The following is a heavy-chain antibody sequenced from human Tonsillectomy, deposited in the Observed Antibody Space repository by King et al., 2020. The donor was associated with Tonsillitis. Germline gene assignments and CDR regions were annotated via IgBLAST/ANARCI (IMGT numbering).Heavy chain of an antibody. Sequence: VQLVESGGGVVQPERSLRLSCAASGFTFSSYAMHWVRQAPGKGLEWVAVISYDGSNKYYADSVKGRFTISRDNSKNTLYLQMNSLRAEDTAVYYCAGAFSALYYFDYWGQGTLVSVSS. CDR3: AGAFSALYYFDY. CDR2: ISYDGSNK. D-gene: IGHD1-26*01. V-gene: IGHV3-30*04. CDR1: GFTFSSYA. J-gene: IGHJ4*02.